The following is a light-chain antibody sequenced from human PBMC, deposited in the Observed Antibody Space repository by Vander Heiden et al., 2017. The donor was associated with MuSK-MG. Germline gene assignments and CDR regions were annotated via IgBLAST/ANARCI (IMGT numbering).Light chain of an antibody. V-gene: IGKV3-15*01. Sequence: EMVMTQSSVTLPVSPGDRATLSCRASQRVGSSLAWYQQKPGRAPRLIIYNTATRAAEIPARFSGSGSGTEFTLTISSLQSEDFAVYYCQHEVKCPGTFGQGTKVDI. CDR2: NTA. CDR1: QRVGSS. J-gene: IGKJ1*01. CDR3: QHEVKCPGT.